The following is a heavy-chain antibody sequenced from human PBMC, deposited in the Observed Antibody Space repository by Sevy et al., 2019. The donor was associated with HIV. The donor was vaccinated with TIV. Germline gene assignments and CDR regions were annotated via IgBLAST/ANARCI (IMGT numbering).Heavy chain of an antibody. V-gene: IGHV3-23*01. D-gene: IGHD3-3*01. CDR3: AKVLSWSGNYTGVGDFDY. Sequence: GGSLRLSCAASGFTFSSYAMSWVRQAPGKGLEWVSGISGTDGRTYSADSVKGRFSISRDNSKNTLYLQMNSLRAEDTAIYYCAKVLSWSGNYTGVGDFDYWGQGTLVTVSS. J-gene: IGHJ4*02. CDR2: ISGTDGRT. CDR1: GFTFSSYA.